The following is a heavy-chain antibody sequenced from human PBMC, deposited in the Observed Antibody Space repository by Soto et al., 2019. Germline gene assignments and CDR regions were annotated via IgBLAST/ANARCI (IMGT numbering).Heavy chain of an antibody. CDR1: GYTFTSYG. V-gene: IGHV1-18*01. CDR2: ISAYNGNT. J-gene: IGHJ6*02. D-gene: IGHD4-17*01. CDR3: ASGPGDYGDYDGGTYYGMDY. Sequence: ASVKVSCKASGYTFTSYGISWVRQAPGQGLEWMGWISAYNGNTNYAQKLQGRVTMTTDTTTSTTYMELRCLRSDDTAVYYWASGPGDYGDYDGGTYYGMDYWGQGTTVTVSS.